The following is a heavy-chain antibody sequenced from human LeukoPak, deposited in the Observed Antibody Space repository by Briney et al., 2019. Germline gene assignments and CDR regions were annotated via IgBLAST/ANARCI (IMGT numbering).Heavy chain of an antibody. Sequence: SVKVSCKASGGTFSSYAISWVRQAPGQGLQWMGGIIPIFGTANYAQKFQGRVTITTDGSTSTAYMELSSLRSEDTAVYYCATGGGSYSDPFDYWGQGTLVTVSS. V-gene: IGHV1-69*05. CDR3: ATGGGSYSDPFDY. CDR2: IIPIFGTA. J-gene: IGHJ4*02. CDR1: GGTFSSYA. D-gene: IGHD1-26*01.